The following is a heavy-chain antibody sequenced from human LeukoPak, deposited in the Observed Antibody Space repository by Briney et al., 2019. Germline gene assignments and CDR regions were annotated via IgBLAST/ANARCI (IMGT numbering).Heavy chain of an antibody. D-gene: IGHD3-10*01. V-gene: IGHV1-8*01. CDR1: GYTFTSYD. Sequence: ASVKVSCKASGYTFTSYDINWVRQATGQGLEWMGWMNPNSGNTGYAQKFQGRVTMTRNTSISTAYMELSSLRSEDTAVYYCARGSHYGSGSYYYYYYYMDVWGKGTTVTISS. CDR3: ARGSHYGSGSYYYYYYYMDV. CDR2: MNPNSGNT. J-gene: IGHJ6*03.